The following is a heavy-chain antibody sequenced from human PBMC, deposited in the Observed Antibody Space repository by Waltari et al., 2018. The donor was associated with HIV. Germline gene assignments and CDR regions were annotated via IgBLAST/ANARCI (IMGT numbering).Heavy chain of an antibody. J-gene: IGHJ5*02. CDR2: IYTSGST. Sequence: QVQLQESGPGLVKPSQTLSLTCTVSGGSISSGSYYWSWIRQPAGKGLELIGRIYTSGSTNYTPSLKSRVTISVDTSKNRFSLKLRSVTAADTAVYYCARAYYDFWSGTGSSGNWFDPWGQGTLVTVSS. CDR3: ARAYYDFWSGTGSSGNWFDP. D-gene: IGHD3-3*01. V-gene: IGHV4-61*02. CDR1: GGSISSGSYY.